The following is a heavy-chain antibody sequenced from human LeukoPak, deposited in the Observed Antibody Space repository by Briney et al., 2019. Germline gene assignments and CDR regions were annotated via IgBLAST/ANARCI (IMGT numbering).Heavy chain of an antibody. J-gene: IGHJ4*02. CDR2: ISGSGGSR. V-gene: IGHV3-23*01. CDR3: AQVQTGSGCYHPFDY. D-gene: IGHD3-22*01. CDR1: GFTFSS. Sequence: GGSLRLSCAASGFTFSSWVRQAPGKGLGWVSTISGSGGSRSYADSVKGRFTISRDNSKNTLYLQMNSLRAEDTAVYYCAQVQTGSGCYHPFDYWGQGTLVTVSS.